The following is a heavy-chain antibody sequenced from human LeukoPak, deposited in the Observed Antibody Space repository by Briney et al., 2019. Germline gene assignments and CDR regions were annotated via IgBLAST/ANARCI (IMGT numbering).Heavy chain of an antibody. Sequence: PGGSLRLSCAASGFTFSNYGIHWVRQAPGKGLEWVTFIRNDRSNEYYTDSVKGRFTISRDNSKNTLYLQMNSLRTDDTAVYYCAKGPISTGYFDYWGQGTLVTVSS. CDR2: IRNDRSNE. J-gene: IGHJ4*02. CDR3: AKGPISTGYFDY. CDR1: GFTFSNYG. V-gene: IGHV3-30*02. D-gene: IGHD2-2*01.